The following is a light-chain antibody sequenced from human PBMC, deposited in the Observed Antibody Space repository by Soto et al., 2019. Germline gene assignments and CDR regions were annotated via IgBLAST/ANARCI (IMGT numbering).Light chain of an antibody. CDR2: DAS. J-gene: IGKJ1*01. CDR3: QQYNSYPWT. Sequence: DIQMTQSPSTLSASVGDRVTITCRASQSISNRLAWYQQKPGKAPKYLIYDASSLESGAPSRFSGSGSGTGFTLSISSLQPDDFATYYCQQYNSYPWTFGQGTKVDIK. V-gene: IGKV1-5*01. CDR1: QSISNR.